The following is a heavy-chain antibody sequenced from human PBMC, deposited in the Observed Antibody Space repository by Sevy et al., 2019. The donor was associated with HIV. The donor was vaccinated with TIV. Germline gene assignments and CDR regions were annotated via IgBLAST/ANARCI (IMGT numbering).Heavy chain of an antibody. CDR2: IYPGDSDT. J-gene: IGHJ6*03. CDR1: GYSFTSYW. V-gene: IGHV5-51*01. Sequence: GESLKISCKGSGYSFTSYWIGWVRQMPGKGLEWMGIIYPGDSDTRYSPSFQDQVTISADKSISTAYLQWSSLKASDTAMYYCARHGRITMVRGTLGYYYYYMDVWGKGTTVTVSS. CDR3: ARHGRITMVRGTLGYYYYYMDV. D-gene: IGHD3-10*01.